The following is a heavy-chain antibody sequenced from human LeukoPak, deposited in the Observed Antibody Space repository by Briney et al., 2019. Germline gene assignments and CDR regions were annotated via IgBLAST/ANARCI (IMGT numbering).Heavy chain of an antibody. CDR1: GGSITSTNW. CDR2: VSLSGLT. J-gene: IGHJ4*02. V-gene: IGHV4-4*02. D-gene: IGHD2-8*01. Sequence: SGTLSLTCGVSGGSITSTNWWSWARQPPGQGLEWIGEVSLSGLTNYNPSLSSRVIMALDTSKSHLSLHLTSVTAADTAVYYCSRENGAFSPFGYWGQGYLVTVLS. CDR3: SRENGAFSPFGY.